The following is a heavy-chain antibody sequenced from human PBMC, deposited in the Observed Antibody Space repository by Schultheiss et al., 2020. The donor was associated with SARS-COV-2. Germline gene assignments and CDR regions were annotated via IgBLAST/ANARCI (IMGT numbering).Heavy chain of an antibody. D-gene: IGHD2-15*01. Sequence: ASVKVSCKASGYTFTGYYMHWVRQAPGQGLEWMGWINPNSGGTNYAQKFQGRVTMTRDTSISTAYMELSRLRSDDTAVYYCARDSRGYCSGGSCYLANFDYWGQGTLVTVYS. CDR3: ARDSRGYCSGGSCYLANFDY. CDR2: INPNSGGT. V-gene: IGHV1-2*02. CDR1: GYTFTGYY. J-gene: IGHJ4*02.